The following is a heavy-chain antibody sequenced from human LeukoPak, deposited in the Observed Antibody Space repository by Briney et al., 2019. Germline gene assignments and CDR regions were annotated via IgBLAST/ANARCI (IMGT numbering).Heavy chain of an antibody. CDR1: GGSFSGYY. D-gene: IGHD1/OR15-1a*01. CDR2: INHSGST. Sequence: SETLSLTCAVYGGSFSGYYWTWIRQPPGKGLEWIGEINHSGSTNYNPSLKSRVSISVDTSKNQFSLKLNSVTAADTSVYYCARVSGLNNFDSWGQGTLVTVSS. J-gene: IGHJ4*02. V-gene: IGHV4-34*01. CDR3: ARVSGLNNFDS.